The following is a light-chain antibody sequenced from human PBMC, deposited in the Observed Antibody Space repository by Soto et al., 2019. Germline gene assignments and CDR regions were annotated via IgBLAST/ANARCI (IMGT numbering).Light chain of an antibody. CDR3: QQYNYWPLT. Sequence: EIVMTQSRATLSVSPGERATLTCRASQSVTNYLAWYQQKPGQAPRLLIYGASTRATGIPARFSGSASETEFTLTSISLQSEDFAVYYCQQYNYWPLTFGGGTKVEIK. CDR2: GAS. J-gene: IGKJ4*01. CDR1: QSVTNY. V-gene: IGKV3-15*01.